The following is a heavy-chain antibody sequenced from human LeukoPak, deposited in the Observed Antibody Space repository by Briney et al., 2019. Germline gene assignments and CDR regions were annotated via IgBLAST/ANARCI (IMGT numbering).Heavy chain of an antibody. V-gene: IGHV3-48*04. D-gene: IGHD1-26*01. CDR3: SQVGADLSDY. CDR2: ISSSSSTI. CDR1: GFTFSSYS. J-gene: IGHJ4*02. Sequence: GGSLRLSCAASGFTFSSYSMNWVRQAPGKGLEWVSYISSSSSTIYYADSVKGRFTISRDNAKNSLYLQMNSLRAEDTAVYYCSQVGADLSDYWGQGTLVTVSS.